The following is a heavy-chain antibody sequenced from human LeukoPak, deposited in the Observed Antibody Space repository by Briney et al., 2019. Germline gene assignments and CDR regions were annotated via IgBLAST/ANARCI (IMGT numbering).Heavy chain of an antibody. CDR1: GFTFSSYA. V-gene: IGHV4-59*08. CDR3: ASLSYGYYFDY. J-gene: IGHJ4*02. Sequence: GSLRLSCAASGFTFSSYAMSWIRQPPGKGLEWIGYIYYSGSTNYNPSLKSRVTISVDTSKNQFSLKLSSVTAADTAVYYCASLSYGYYFDYWGQGTLVTVSS. CDR2: IYYSGST. D-gene: IGHD5-18*01.